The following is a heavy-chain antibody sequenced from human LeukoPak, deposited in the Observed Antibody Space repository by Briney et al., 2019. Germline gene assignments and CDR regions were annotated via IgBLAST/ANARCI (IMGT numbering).Heavy chain of an antibody. Sequence: GRSLRLSCAASGFTFSCYGMHWVRQAPGKGLEWVAVISFDGSNKYYADSVKGRFTISRDNSKNTLYLQMNSLRAEDTAVYYCARDFSMSSGWSNYYYYGMDVWGQGTTVTVSS. CDR1: GFTFSCYG. V-gene: IGHV3-30*03. CDR2: ISFDGSNK. CDR3: ARDFSMSSGWSNYYYYGMDV. D-gene: IGHD6-19*01. J-gene: IGHJ6*02.